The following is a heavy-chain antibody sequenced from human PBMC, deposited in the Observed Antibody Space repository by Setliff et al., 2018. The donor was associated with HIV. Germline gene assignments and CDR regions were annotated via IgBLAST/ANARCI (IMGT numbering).Heavy chain of an antibody. V-gene: IGHV4-34*01. J-gene: IGHJ4*02. CDR1: GGSLSGHY. D-gene: IGHD3-22*01. Sequence: PSETLSLTCAVYGGSLSGHYWSWIRQPPGKGLEWIGEINHSGSTNYNPSLKSRVTISVDTSKNQFSLKLSSVTAADTAVFYCARLTTTYYYDSSAYYHPVWGQGTLVTV. CDR2: INHSGST. CDR3: ARLTTTYYYDSSAYYHPV.